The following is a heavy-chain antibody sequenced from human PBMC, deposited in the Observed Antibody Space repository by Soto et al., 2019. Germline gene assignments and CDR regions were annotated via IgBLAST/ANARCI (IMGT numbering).Heavy chain of an antibody. CDR1: GGSFSGYY. V-gene: IGHV4-34*01. CDR2: INHSGST. CDR3: ARGSSFLSPTEYFQH. D-gene: IGHD6-6*01. Sequence: SETLSLTCAVYGGSFSGYYWSWIRQPPGKGLEWIGEINHSGSTNYNPSLKSRVTISVDTSKNQFSLKLSSVTAADTAVYYCARGSSFLSPTEYFQHWGQGTLVT. J-gene: IGHJ1*01.